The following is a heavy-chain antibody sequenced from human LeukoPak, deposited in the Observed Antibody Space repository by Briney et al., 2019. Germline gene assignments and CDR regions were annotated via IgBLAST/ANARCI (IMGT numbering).Heavy chain of an antibody. V-gene: IGHV5-51*01. D-gene: IGHD6-25*01. J-gene: IGHJ4*02. CDR2: IYPGDSDT. CDR1: GYSFTYYW. CDR3: ARDLRVGYHYMDS. Sequence: GESLKISCKGSGYSFTYYWIGWVRQMPGKGLEWMGIIYPGDSDTRYRPSFQGQVTISADKSITTAYLQWSSLKASDTAMYYCARDLRVGYHYMDSWGQGTLVTVSS.